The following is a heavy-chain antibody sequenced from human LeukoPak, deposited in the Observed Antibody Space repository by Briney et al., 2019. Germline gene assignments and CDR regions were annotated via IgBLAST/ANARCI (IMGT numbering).Heavy chain of an antibody. CDR1: GGSINNYY. Sequence: SETLSLTCSVSGGSINNYYWSWIRQSPGKGLEWIGYIYYSGTTKYNPSLKSRVSVSVDTSKNQFSLKLSSVTAADTAVYYCARGSIAYYYYYYMDVWGKGTTVTISS. CDR2: IYYSGTT. J-gene: IGHJ6*03. D-gene: IGHD2/OR15-2a*01. V-gene: IGHV4-59*08. CDR3: ARGSIAYYYYYYMDV.